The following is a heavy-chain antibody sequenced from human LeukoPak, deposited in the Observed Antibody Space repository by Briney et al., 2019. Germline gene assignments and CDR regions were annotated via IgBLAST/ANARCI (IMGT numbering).Heavy chain of an antibody. J-gene: IGHJ6*02. V-gene: IGHV3-33*01. CDR2: IWFDKNQ. CDR1: GFILNGYG. Sequence: PGRSLRLSCAASGFILNGYGMHWVRQAPGKGLEWVADIWFDKNQHFADSVKGRFAISRDNSKNTVYLQINSLRAEDTAVYYCARDRHCVNGVCHSPPGMDVWGQGTTVTVSS. CDR3: ARDRHCVNGVCHSPPGMDV. D-gene: IGHD2-8*01.